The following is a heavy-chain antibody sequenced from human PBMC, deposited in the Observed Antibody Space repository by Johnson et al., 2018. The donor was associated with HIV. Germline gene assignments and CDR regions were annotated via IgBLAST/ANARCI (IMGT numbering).Heavy chain of an antibody. J-gene: IGHJ3*02. Sequence: QVQLVESGGGLVKPGGSLRLSCAASGFTFSDYYMSWIRQAPGKGLEWVSYISSSGSTIYYANSAEGRFTISRDNSRDTLSLQMNSLRVEDTALYYCARARLLWFRELWPHDAFDIWGQGTKVTVSS. CDR3: ARARLLWFRELWPHDAFDI. CDR2: ISSSGSTI. V-gene: IGHV3-11*04. D-gene: IGHD3-10*01. CDR1: GFTFSDYY.